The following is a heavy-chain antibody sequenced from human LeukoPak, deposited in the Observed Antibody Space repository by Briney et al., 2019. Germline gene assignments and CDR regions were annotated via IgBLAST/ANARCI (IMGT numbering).Heavy chain of an antibody. D-gene: IGHD3-10*01. V-gene: IGHV4-34*01. CDR3: ARGAKSLWFGGKTGGLYYFGY. CDR1: GGSFSGYY. J-gene: IGHJ4*02. Sequence: SETLSLTCAVYGGSFSGYYWSWIRQPPGKGLEWIGEINHSGSTNYNPSLKSRVTISVDTSKNQFSLKLSSVTAADTAVYYCARGAKSLWFGGKTGGLYYFGYWGQGTLVTVSS. CDR2: INHSGST.